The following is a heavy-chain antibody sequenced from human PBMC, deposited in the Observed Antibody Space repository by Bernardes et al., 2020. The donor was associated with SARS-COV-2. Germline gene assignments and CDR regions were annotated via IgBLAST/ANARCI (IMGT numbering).Heavy chain of an antibody. CDR2: ISYDGSNK. CDR3: AKDLGSPLGHYYDFWSGYYNTAKLNGPSDY. D-gene: IGHD3-3*01. V-gene: IGHV3-30*18. J-gene: IGHJ4*02. CDR1: GFTFSSYG. Sequence: GGSLRLSCAASGFTFSSYGMHWVRQAPGKGLEWVAVISYDGSNKYCADSVKGRFAISRDNSKNTLYLQMNSLRAEDTAVYYCAKDLGSPLGHYYDFWSGYYNTAKLNGPSDYWGQGTLVTVSS.